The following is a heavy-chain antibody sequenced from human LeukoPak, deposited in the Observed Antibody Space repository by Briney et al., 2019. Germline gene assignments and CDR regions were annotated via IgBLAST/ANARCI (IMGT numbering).Heavy chain of an antibody. CDR3: ARYGGSYSFDY. D-gene: IGHD1-26*01. J-gene: IGHJ4*02. V-gene: IGHV4-34*01. CDR1: GGSFSGYY. Sequence: SETLSLTCAVYGGSFSGYYWSWIRQPPGKGLEWIGEINHSGSTNYNPSLKSRVTISVDTSKNQFSLKLGSVTAADTAVYYCARYGGSYSFDYWGQGTLVTVSS. CDR2: INHSGST.